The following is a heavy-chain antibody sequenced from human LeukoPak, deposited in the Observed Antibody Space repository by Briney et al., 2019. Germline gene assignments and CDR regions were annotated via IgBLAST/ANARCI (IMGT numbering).Heavy chain of an antibody. V-gene: IGHV4-61*02. Sequence: SQTLSLTCSVSGGSISSGSYYWSWIRQPAGKGLEWIERIYTSGSTNYNPSLKSRVTISVDTSKNQFSLKLSSVTAADTAVYYCARDLYYYDSSGYYLWGFDIWGQGTMVTVSS. CDR2: IYTSGST. CDR3: ARDLYYYDSSGYYLWGFDI. D-gene: IGHD3-22*01. CDR1: GGSISSGSYY. J-gene: IGHJ3*02.